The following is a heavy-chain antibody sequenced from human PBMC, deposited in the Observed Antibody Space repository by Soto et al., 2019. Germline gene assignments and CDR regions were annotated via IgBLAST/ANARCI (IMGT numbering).Heavy chain of an antibody. CDR2: INHSGST. J-gene: IGHJ6*02. CDR3: ARVGKIPTDYYYYGMDV. Sequence: SETLSLTCAVYGGSFSGYYWSWIRQPPGKGLEWIGEINHSGSTNYNPSLKSRVTISVDTSKNQFSLKLSSVTAADTAVYYCARVGKIPTDYYYYGMDVWGQGTTVTVYS. V-gene: IGHV4-34*01. CDR1: GGSFSGYY. D-gene: IGHD1-26*01.